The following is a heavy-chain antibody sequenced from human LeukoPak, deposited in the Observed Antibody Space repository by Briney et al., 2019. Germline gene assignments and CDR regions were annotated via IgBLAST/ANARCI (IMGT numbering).Heavy chain of an antibody. J-gene: IGHJ4*02. CDR3: ARKGRDGYYFDY. CDR2: LYLGGNT. D-gene: IGHD5-24*01. V-gene: IGHV4-39*01. CDR1: GGSISSSSYY. Sequence: PSETLSLTCTVSGGSISSSSYYWGWLRQPPGKGLEWIGSLYLGGNTYYNPSLKSRVTVSVDTSKNQFSLKLSSVTAADTAVYHCARKGRDGYYFDYWGQGTLVTVSS.